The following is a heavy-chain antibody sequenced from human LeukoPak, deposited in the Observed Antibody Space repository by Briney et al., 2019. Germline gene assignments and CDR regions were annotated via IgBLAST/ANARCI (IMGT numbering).Heavy chain of an antibody. CDR2: INSLSSTI. D-gene: IGHD1-26*01. J-gene: IGHJ5*02. V-gene: IGHV3-48*01. CDR1: GFTFSSYN. Sequence: PGGSLRLSCAASGFTFSSYNMNWVRQTPGKGLEWVSYINSLSSTIYYADSVKGRFTISRDNAKNSLYLQMNGLRAEDTGVYYCARSGTYNWFDPWGQGTLVTVSS. CDR3: ARSGTYNWFDP.